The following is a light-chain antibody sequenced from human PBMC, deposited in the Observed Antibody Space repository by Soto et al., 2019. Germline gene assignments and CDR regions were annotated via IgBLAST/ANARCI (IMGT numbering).Light chain of an antibody. CDR3: QQYSTYWT. CDR2: DAS. J-gene: IGKJ1*01. V-gene: IGKV1-5*01. CDR1: QSISTW. Sequence: DIQMTQYPSTLSASFGDRVTITCRASQSISTWLAWYQQKPGKAPKVLIYDASSLESGVPSRFSGSGSGTEFTLTITSLQPDDSATYYCQQYSTYWTFGLGTKVDIK.